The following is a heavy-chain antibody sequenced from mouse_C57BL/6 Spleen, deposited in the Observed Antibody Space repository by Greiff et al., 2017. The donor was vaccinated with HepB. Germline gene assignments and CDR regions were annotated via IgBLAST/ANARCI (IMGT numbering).Heavy chain of an antibody. CDR1: GYTFTSYW. J-gene: IGHJ4*01. V-gene: IGHV1-64*01. D-gene: IGHD3-1*01. Sequence: VQLQQPGAELVKPGASVKLSCKASGYTFTSYWMHWVKQRPGQGLEWIGMIHPNSGSTNYNEKFKSKATLTVDKSSSTAYMQLSSLTSEDSAVYYCARSGDSYAMDYWGQGTSVTVSS. CDR3: ARSGDSYAMDY. CDR2: IHPNSGST.